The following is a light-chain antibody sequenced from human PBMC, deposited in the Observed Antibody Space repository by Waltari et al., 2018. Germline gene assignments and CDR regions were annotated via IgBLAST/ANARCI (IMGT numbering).Light chain of an antibody. CDR2: EVH. CDR1: NNDIGSYNL. Sequence: QSALTQPASVSGSPGQSITISCTGTNNDIGSYNLVSWYQQHPGKATKVIIFEVHKRPSGFSNCFSGTMSVNTASLPASVLPPEDEADYYCCSYAGTPRVVFGGGTKLTVL. J-gene: IGLJ2*01. CDR3: CSYAGTPRVV. V-gene: IGLV2-23*02.